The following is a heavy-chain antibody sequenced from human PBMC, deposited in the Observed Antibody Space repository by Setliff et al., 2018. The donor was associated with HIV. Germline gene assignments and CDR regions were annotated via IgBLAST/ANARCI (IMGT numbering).Heavy chain of an antibody. V-gene: IGHV1-69*13. CDR2: IIPIFGTT. J-gene: IGHJ6*03. CDR1: GGTFSSYP. D-gene: IGHD3-22*01. Sequence: SVKVSCKASGGTFSSYPISWVRQAPGQGLEWMGGIIPIFGTTHYAQKFQGRVTVTADESTSTAYMQLSSLRSENNGGYYCARGRNYDSSGYGDYYYYMDAWGXXTTVTVSS. CDR3: ARGRNYDSSGYGDYYYYMDA.